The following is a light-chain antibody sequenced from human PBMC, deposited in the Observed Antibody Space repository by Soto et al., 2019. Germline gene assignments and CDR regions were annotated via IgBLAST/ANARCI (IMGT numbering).Light chain of an antibody. CDR1: SSDVGKYDY. CDR2: EVS. J-gene: IGLJ2*01. Sequence: QSVLTQPPSASGSPGQSVTISCTGTSSDVGKYDYVSWFQHHPGKAPKLIIYEVSKRPSGVPDRFSGSKSGSTASLTVSGLQTEDEADYHCSSYTSRTTPVFGGGTKLTVL. CDR3: SSYTSRTTPV. V-gene: IGLV2-8*01.